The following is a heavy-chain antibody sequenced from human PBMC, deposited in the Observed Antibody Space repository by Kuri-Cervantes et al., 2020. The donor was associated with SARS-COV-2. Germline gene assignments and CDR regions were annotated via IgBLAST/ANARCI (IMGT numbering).Heavy chain of an antibody. CDR2: ISTYNGNT. Sequence: ASVKVSCKASGYTFTSYGISWVLQAPGQGLEWVGWISTYNGNTNYAQILQGRVTMTTDTSTSTASMELRSLRSFDTAVYYCARSHTLYGGNSSPWDYWGQGTLVTVPS. V-gene: IGHV1-18*01. J-gene: IGHJ4*02. CDR3: ARSHTLYGGNSSPWDY. D-gene: IGHD4-23*01. CDR1: GYTFTSYG.